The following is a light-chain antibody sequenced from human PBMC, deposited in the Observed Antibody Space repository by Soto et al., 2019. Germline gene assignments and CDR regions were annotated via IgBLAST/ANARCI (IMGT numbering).Light chain of an antibody. CDR1: QSISSW. Sequence: DIQMTQSPSTLSASVGDRVTITCRASQSISSWLAWYQQKPGKAPKLLIYDASSLERGVPSRFSGSGSGTEFTLTISSLQPDDLATYYCQQYNSYPFPFGPGTKVDIK. CDR3: QQYNSYPFP. V-gene: IGKV1-5*01. J-gene: IGKJ3*01. CDR2: DAS.